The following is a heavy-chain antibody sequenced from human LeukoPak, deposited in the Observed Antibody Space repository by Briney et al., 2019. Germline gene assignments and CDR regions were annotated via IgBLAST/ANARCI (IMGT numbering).Heavy chain of an antibody. CDR1: GFTFGNYA. J-gene: IGHJ4*02. D-gene: IGHD6-19*01. CDR3: ARASTGWYDY. Sequence: GGSLSLSCAASGFTFGNYAMHCVRQAPGTGLKYVSAISSTSCYTYYADCVKGRFTISRNNSKDTLKLQMGSLRTEDMAVYHCARASTGWYDYWGQGTLVTVSS. V-gene: IGHV3-64*02. CDR2: ISSTSCYT.